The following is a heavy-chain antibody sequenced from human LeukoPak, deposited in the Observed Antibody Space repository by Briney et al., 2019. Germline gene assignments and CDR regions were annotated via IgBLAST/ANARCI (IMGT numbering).Heavy chain of an antibody. J-gene: IGHJ4*02. CDR2: IYYSGST. D-gene: IGHD5-18*01. V-gene: IGHV4-39*01. CDR3: ARQGRGYSFSY. CDR1: GGSISSSSYY. Sequence: SETLSLTCTVSGGSISSSSYYCGWIRQPPGKGLEWIGSIYYSGSTYYNPSLKSRVTISVDTSKNQFSLKLSSVTAADTAVYYCARQGRGYSFSYWGQGTLVTVSS.